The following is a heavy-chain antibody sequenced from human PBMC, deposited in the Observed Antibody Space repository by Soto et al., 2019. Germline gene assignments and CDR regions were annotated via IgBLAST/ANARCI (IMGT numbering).Heavy chain of an antibody. CDR3: ARVAIAAAGTSGYYYYGMDV. D-gene: IGHD6-13*01. CDR1: GGTFSSYA. V-gene: IGHV1-69*01. Sequence: QVQLVQSGAEVKKPGSSVKVSCKASGGTFSSYAISWVRQAPGQGLEWMGGIIPIFGTANYAQKFQGRVTIPADESTSTAYMELSSLRSEDTAVYYCARVAIAAAGTSGYYYYGMDVWGQGTTVTVSS. J-gene: IGHJ6*02. CDR2: IIPIFGTA.